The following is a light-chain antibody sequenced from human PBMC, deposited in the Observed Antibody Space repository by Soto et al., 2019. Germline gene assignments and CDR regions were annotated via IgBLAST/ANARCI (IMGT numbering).Light chain of an antibody. CDR3: QQYYRHSWT. CDR2: GAS. J-gene: IGKJ1*01. CDR1: QSVSSD. V-gene: IGKV3-15*01. Sequence: EIVLTQSPGTLSLSPGERATLSFRASQSVSSDLALYHQKPGQAPRLLIYGASTRATGIPARFSGSGSGTEFTLTINSLQPDESATYYCQQYYRHSWTFCQGTKVDIK.